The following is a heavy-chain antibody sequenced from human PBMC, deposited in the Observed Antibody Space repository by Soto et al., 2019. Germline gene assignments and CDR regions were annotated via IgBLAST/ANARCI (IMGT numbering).Heavy chain of an antibody. D-gene: IGHD6-19*01. V-gene: IGHV4-59*01. J-gene: IGHJ4*01. CDR2: IYNGEST. CDR3: AQTTGWPGFDY. Sequence: QVQLQESGPGLVKPSETMSLTCTASGASISNYYWNWIRQPPGKGLEWIGHIYNGESTNYNPSLKSRVTISVDTSKNQLSLKLRSVTAADTAVYYCAQTTGWPGFDYWGQEPWSPSPQ. CDR1: GASISNYY.